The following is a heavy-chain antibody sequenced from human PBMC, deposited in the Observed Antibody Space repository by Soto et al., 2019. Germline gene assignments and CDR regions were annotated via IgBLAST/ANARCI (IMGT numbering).Heavy chain of an antibody. J-gene: IGHJ4*02. Sequence: SETLSLTCTVSGGSILDSTYYWAWIRQSPGKGLEWIGTIFYSGGTFYTPSLKSRVTISVDTPKNQFSLKLSSVTAADTAVYYCAKNWNWGSLVHWGQGTLVT. D-gene: IGHD7-27*01. V-gene: IGHV4-39*01. CDR3: AKNWNWGSLVH. CDR1: GGSILDSTYY. CDR2: IFYSGGT.